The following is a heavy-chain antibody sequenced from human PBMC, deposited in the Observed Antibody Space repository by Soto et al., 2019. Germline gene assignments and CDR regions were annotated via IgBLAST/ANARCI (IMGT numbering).Heavy chain of an antibody. CDR1: GASIRSGGYY. Sequence: PSETLSLTCTVSGASIRSGGYYWSWIRQRPGQGLEWIAYIFYTGSAYYNPSLESRLSISIDRSKNQFSLKLISVTAADTAVYYCARDSGRMYYDSWSCYDSGMDVWGQGTTGTVAS. CDR2: IFYTGSA. CDR3: ARDSGRMYYDSWSCYDSGMDV. V-gene: IGHV4-31*03. D-gene: IGHD3-3*01. J-gene: IGHJ6*01.